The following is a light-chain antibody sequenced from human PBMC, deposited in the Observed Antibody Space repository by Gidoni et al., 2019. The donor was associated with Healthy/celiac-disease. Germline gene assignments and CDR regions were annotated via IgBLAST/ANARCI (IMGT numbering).Light chain of an antibody. V-gene: IGKV3-15*01. CDR1: QRVSSN. Sequence: EIVMTQSPATLSVSPGERAPLSCRASQRVSSNLAWYQQKPGQAPRLLIYGASTRATGSPARFSGSGSGTEFTLIISSLQSEDFAVYYCQQYNNWPLCSFGQXTKLEIK. CDR3: QQYNNWPLCS. CDR2: GAS. J-gene: IGKJ2*04.